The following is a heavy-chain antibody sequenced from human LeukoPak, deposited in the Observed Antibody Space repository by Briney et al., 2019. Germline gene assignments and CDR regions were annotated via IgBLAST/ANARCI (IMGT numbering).Heavy chain of an antibody. Sequence: GGSLRLSCAASGFTFSSYAMSWVRQAPGKGLEWVSAISGSGGSTYYADSVKGRFTISRDNSKNTLYLQMNSLRAENTAVYYCAKETYIVVVVAATNWGQGTLFTVSS. J-gene: IGHJ4*02. CDR1: GFTFSSYA. V-gene: IGHV3-23*01. D-gene: IGHD2-15*01. CDR3: AKETYIVVVVAATN. CDR2: ISGSGGST.